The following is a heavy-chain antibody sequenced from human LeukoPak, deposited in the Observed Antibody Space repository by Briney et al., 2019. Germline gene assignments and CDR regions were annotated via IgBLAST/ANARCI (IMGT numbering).Heavy chain of an antibody. CDR1: GFTFGDYY. V-gene: IGHV3-11*03. J-gene: IGHJ4*02. D-gene: IGHD3-10*01. CDR3: AKELLWFGAYYFDY. CDR2: ISGSSDYT. Sequence: GGSLRLSCAASGFTFGDYYMSWIRQAPGKGLEWISSISGSSDYTPYADFLKGRVTISRDNSKNTLYLQMNSLRAEDTAVYYCAKELLWFGAYYFDYWAREPWSPSPQ.